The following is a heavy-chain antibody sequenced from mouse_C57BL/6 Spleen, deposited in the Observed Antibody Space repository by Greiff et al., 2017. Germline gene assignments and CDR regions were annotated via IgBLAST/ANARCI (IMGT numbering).Heavy chain of an antibody. CDR3: ARRPTVVSYYFDY. V-gene: IGHV1-42*01. J-gene: IGHJ2*01. CDR2: INPSTGGT. CDR1: GYSFTGYY. D-gene: IGHD1-1*01. Sequence: VHVKQSGPELVKPGASVKISCKASGYSFTGYYMNWVKQSPEKSLEWIGEINPSTGGTTYNQKFKAKATLTVDKSSSTAYMQLKSLTSEDSAVYYCARRPTVVSYYFDYWGQGTTLTVSS.